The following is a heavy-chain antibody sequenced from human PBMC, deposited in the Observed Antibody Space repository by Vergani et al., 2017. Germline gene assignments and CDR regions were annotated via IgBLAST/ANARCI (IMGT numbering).Heavy chain of an antibody. CDR3: ARASYDSSGYYSPGGY. CDR1: GYTFTSYG. D-gene: IGHD3-22*01. J-gene: IGHJ4*02. Sequence: QVQLVQSGAEVKKPGASVKVSCKTSGYTFTSYGFSWVRQAPGQGLEWMACIRVYSDNINSAQKVQGRVTMTTETSTSTAYMELRSLRSDDTAVYYCARASYDSSGYYSPGGYWGQGTLVTVSS. CDR2: IRVYSDNI. V-gene: IGHV1-18*04.